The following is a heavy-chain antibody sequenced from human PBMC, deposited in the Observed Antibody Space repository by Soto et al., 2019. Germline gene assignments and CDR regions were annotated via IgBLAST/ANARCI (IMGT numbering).Heavy chain of an antibody. V-gene: IGHV1-3*05. D-gene: IGHD3-22*01. CDR3: ARSSGYYWIEDY. CDR2: INAGNGNT. CDR1: GYTFTSYA. J-gene: IGHJ4*02. Sequence: QVQLVQSGAEEKKPGASVKVSCKASGYTFTSYAMHWVRQAPGQRLEWMGWINAGNGNTKYSQKFQGRVTITRDTSASTAYMELSRLRSEDTAVYYCARSSGYYWIEDYWGQGTLVTVSS.